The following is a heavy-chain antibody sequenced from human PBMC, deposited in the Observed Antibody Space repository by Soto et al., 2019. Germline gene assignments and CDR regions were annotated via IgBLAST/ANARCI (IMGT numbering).Heavy chain of an antibody. V-gene: IGHV1-18*01. CDR3: ARDRSAYGMGV. CDR1: GYTFSSYG. J-gene: IGHJ6*02. Sequence: QVQLVQSGAEVKKRGASVKVSCKASGYTFSSYGISWVRQAPGQGLEWMGWISAYNGNTNYAQNHQGRVTMTTDRSTSTAYMELRSLRFQETVVYYCARDRSAYGMGVWGQGTTVTAS. CDR2: ISAYNGNT. D-gene: IGHD3-3*01.